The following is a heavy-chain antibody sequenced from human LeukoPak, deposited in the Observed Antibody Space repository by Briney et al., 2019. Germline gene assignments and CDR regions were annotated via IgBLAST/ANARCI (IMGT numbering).Heavy chain of an antibody. CDR1: GFTVSSNY. D-gene: IGHD5-24*01. CDR3: AKDPSMAY. Sequence: GGSLKLSCAASGFTVSSNYMSWVRQAPGKGLEWVSVIYSGGSTYYADSVKGRFTISRDNSKNTLYLQMNSLRAVETAMYYCAKDPSMAYWGEGTLVTVSS. CDR2: IYSGGST. J-gene: IGHJ1*01. V-gene: IGHV3-53*01.